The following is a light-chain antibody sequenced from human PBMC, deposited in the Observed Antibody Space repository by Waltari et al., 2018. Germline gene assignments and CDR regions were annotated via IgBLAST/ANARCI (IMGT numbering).Light chain of an antibody. J-gene: IGKJ1*01. CDR1: QSVSNNY. CDR3: QQFVSSPRT. V-gene: IGKV3-20*01. CDR2: GTS. Sequence: VLTQSPGTLSLSPGEKATLSCRASQSVSNNYLLWYQQKPGQAPRDLIYGTSNRATGIPDRFSGSGSGTDFTLTISRLEPEDFAVYYCQQFVSSPRTFGQGTKVEFK.